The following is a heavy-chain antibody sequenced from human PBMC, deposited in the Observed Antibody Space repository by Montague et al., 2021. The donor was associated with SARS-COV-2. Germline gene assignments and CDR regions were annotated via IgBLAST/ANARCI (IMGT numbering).Heavy chain of an antibody. V-gene: IGHV3-74*01. CDR3: ASLTMVRGAEPYYFDY. J-gene: IGHJ4*02. D-gene: IGHD3-10*01. CDR1: GFTFSSYW. CDR2: INSDGSST. Sequence: SRRLSCPASGFTFSSYWMHWVRQAPGKRLVWVSRINSDGSSTSYADSVKGRFTISRDNAKNTLYLQMNSLRAEDTAVYYCASLTMVRGAEPYYFDYWGQGTLVTVSS.